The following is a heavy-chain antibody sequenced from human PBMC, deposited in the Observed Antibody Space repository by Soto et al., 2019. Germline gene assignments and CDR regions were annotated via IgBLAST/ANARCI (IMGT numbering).Heavy chain of an antibody. CDR3: AKDGSSGWWVGWDYFDY. Sequence: QVQLVESGGGVVQPGRSLRLSCAASGFTFSSYGMHWVRQAPGKGLEWVAVISYDGSNKYYADSVKGRFTISRDNSKNTLYLQMNSLRAEDTAVYYCAKDGSSGWWVGWDYFDYWGQGTLVTVSS. J-gene: IGHJ4*02. CDR1: GFTFSSYG. D-gene: IGHD6-19*01. V-gene: IGHV3-30*18. CDR2: ISYDGSNK.